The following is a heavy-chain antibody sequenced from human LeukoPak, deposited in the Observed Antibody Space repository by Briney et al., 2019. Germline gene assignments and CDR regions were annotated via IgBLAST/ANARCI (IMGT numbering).Heavy chain of an antibody. J-gene: IGHJ4*02. CDR2: INHSGST. CDR1: GGSFSGYY. CDR3: ARGARRERPSPYRYFDY. Sequence: PSETLSLACAVYGGSFSGYYWSWIRQPPGKGLEWIGEINHSGSTNYNPSLKSRVTISVDTSKNQFSLKLSSVTAADTALYYCARGARRERPSPYRYFDYWGQGTLVTVSS. V-gene: IGHV4-34*01. D-gene: IGHD3-16*02.